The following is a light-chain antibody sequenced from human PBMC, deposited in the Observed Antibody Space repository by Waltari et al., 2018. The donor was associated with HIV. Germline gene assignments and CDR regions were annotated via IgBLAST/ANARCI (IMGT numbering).Light chain of an antibody. Sequence: DIQMTQSPSTLSASVGDRVTITCRASQSISSWMAWYQQKPGKAPNLLIYKASSLESGVPSRFRGSGSGTEFTLTISRLQPDDFATYYCQHYNSYPWTFGQGTKVEIK. V-gene: IGKV1-5*03. J-gene: IGKJ1*01. CDR1: QSISSW. CDR2: KAS. CDR3: QHYNSYPWT.